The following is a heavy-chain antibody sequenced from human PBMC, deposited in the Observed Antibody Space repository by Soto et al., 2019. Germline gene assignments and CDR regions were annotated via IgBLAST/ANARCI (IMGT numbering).Heavy chain of an antibody. Sequence: ASVKVSCKASGYTFNNYGITWVRQAPGQGLEWLGWISVYNGNKNYAKKVQGRVSMTADTSTSTAHMELRSLQSDDTAVYFCARVAITLIRGLKVDFYSMDVLGPGTTVTVS. CDR2: ISVYNGNK. CDR1: GYTFNNYG. D-gene: IGHD3-10*01. V-gene: IGHV1-18*01. CDR3: ARVAITLIRGLKVDFYSMDV. J-gene: IGHJ6*02.